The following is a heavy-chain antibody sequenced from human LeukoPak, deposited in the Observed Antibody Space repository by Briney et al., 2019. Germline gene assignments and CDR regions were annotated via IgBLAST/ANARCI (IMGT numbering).Heavy chain of an antibody. CDR3: ARAARITVARGVYPWGDAFDI. V-gene: IGHV1-18*01. D-gene: IGHD3-10*01. CDR1: GYTFTSYG. CDR2: ISAYNGNT. Sequence: ASVKVSCKASGYTFTSYGISWVRQAPGQGLEWMGWISAYNGNTNYAQKLQGRVTMTTDPSTSTAYMELRSVRSECTAVYDWARAARITVARGVYPWGDAFDIWGQGTMLIVSS. J-gene: IGHJ3*02.